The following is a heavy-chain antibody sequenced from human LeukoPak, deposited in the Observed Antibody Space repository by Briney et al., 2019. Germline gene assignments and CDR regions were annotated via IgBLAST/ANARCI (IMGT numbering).Heavy chain of an antibody. Sequence: PGGSLRLSCAASGFIFSNHAMHWVRQAPGKGLEWVAVISNDGSTKYYADSVKGRFTISRDNSKNTLYLQMNSLRTEDSAVYYCARGNNGVFDYWGQGALVTVSS. D-gene: IGHD4-23*01. V-gene: IGHV3-30-3*01. CDR2: ISNDGSTK. CDR3: ARGNNGVFDY. CDR1: GFIFSNHA. J-gene: IGHJ4*02.